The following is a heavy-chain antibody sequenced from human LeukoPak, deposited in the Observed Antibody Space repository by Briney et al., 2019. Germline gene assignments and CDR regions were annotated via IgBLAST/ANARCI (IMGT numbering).Heavy chain of an antibody. Sequence: GGSLRLSCAASGLQFSGTAMSWVRQAPGKGVEWVSAISHDGMNAYYADSVKGRFTISRDNSKKTVSLEMSSLTAADTGVYYCAKDGAQYSSGPECDPRGQGALVTVSP. CDR3: AKDGAQYSSGPECDP. D-gene: IGHD6-19*01. CDR1: GLQFSGTA. V-gene: IGHV3-23*01. J-gene: IGHJ5*02. CDR2: ISHDGMNA.